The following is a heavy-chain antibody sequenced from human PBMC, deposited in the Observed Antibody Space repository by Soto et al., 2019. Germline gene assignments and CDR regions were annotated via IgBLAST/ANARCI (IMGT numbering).Heavy chain of an antibody. Sequence: EVQLLESGGGVVQPGGSLRLSCAASGFTFSDYAMSWVRQTPGKGLQWVSVVGGSDDDKHYADSVRGRFIVSRDNSKNPLYLQMNSLRADDTAIYYCAKDVTSCSGVCDPFDMWGQGTEVTVSS. CDR3: AKDVTSCSGVCDPFDM. CDR1: GFTFSDYA. J-gene: IGHJ3*02. D-gene: IGHD2-8*01. V-gene: IGHV3-23*01. CDR2: VGGSDDDK.